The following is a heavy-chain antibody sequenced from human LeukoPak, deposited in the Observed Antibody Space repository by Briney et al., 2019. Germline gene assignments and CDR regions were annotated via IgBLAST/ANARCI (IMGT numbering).Heavy chain of an antibody. CDR2: IYSSGST. V-gene: IGHV3-53*01. D-gene: IGHD3-10*01. Sequence: GGSLRLSCAASGFTFSSYEMNWVRQAPGKGLEWVSAIYSSGSTYYAASVKGRFTISRDNSKNTLYLQMNSLRAEDTAVYYCASRSLWYGEDYWGQGTLVTVSS. J-gene: IGHJ4*02. CDR1: GFTFSSYE. CDR3: ASRSLWYGEDY.